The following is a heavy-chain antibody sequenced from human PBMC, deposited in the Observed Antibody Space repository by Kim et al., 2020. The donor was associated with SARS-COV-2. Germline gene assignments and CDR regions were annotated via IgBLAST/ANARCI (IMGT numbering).Heavy chain of an antibody. CDR2: DGSNT. V-gene: IGHV3-74*01. CDR3: ARDLYSDY. Sequence: DGSNTYYADSVKGRFTISRDYAKNTVYLQMNSLRAEDTAVYYCARDLYSDYWGQGTLVTVSS. J-gene: IGHJ4*02.